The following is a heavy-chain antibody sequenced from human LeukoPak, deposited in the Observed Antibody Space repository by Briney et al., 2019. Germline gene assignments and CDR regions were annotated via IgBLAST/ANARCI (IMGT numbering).Heavy chain of an antibody. J-gene: IGHJ4*02. CDR1: EFAFSTYP. CDR2: ISIGGNIK. Sequence: GGSLRLSCAASEFAFSTYPMHWDRQAPGKGLVWVAVISIGGNIKYYADSVKGRFTISGDNSKNNLYLQTNSLRPEDTAVYYCARDIGVNMIWGQGTLVTVSS. V-gene: IGHV3-30*04. CDR3: ARDIGVNMI. D-gene: IGHD3-22*01.